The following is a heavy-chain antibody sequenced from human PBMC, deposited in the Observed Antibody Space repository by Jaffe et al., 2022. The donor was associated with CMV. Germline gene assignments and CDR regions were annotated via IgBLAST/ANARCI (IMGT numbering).Heavy chain of an antibody. J-gene: IGHJ6*02. D-gene: IGHD3-22*01. CDR2: IKSKTDGGTT. CDR1: GFTFSNAW. V-gene: IGHV3-15*01. Sequence: EVQLVESGGGLVKPGGSLRLSCAASGFTFSNAWMSWVRQAPGKGLEWVGRIKSKTDGGTTDYAAPVKGRFTISRDDSKNTLYLQMNSLKTEDTAVYYCTTGLYYYDSSGYFPNYYYYGMDVWGQGTTVTVSS. CDR3: TTGLYYYDSSGYFPNYYYYGMDV.